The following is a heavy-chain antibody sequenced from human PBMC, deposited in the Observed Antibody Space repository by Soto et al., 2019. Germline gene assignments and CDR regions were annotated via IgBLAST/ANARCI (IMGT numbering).Heavy chain of an antibody. CDR1: GFSFSDYD. D-gene: IGHD2-15*01. J-gene: IGHJ6*02. CDR3: PRPYTGRLPRRADYFYALDV. CDR2: IGAARDP. Sequence: GGSLRLSCTASGFSFSDYDMHWVRQAPGKGLEWVSTIGAARDPYYTGSVMHRFTIPRQNARNSMLLQVNSVTVGATVAYYCPRPYTGRLPRRADYFYALDVWGQRMMVTDSS. V-gene: IGHV3-13*05.